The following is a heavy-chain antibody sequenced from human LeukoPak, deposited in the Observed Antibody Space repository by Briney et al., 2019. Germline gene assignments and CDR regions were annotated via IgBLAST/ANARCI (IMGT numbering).Heavy chain of an antibody. CDR3: ARRAISVNNFGDSH. CDR1: GGSISSYY. D-gene: IGHD2-21*02. Sequence: PSETLSLTCTVSGGSISSYYWSWIRQPPGKGLEWIGYIYYSGSTNYNPSLKSRVTISVDTSKNQFSLRLSSVTAADTAIYFCARRAISVNNFGDSHWGQGTRVIVSS. V-gene: IGHV4-59*12. J-gene: IGHJ4*02. CDR2: IYYSGST.